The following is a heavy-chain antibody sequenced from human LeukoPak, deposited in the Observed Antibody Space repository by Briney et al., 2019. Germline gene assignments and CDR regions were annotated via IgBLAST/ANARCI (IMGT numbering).Heavy chain of an antibody. Sequence: ASVKVSCKASGYTFTGYYMHWVRQAPGQGLEWMGWINPNSGGTNYAQKFQGRVTMTRDTSISTAYMELSRLRSDDTAVYYCARGRGIVGGAFDIWGQGTMVTVSS. CDR1: GYTFTGYY. V-gene: IGHV1-2*02. CDR2: INPNSGGT. CDR3: ARGRGIVGGAFDI. D-gene: IGHD1-26*01. J-gene: IGHJ3*02.